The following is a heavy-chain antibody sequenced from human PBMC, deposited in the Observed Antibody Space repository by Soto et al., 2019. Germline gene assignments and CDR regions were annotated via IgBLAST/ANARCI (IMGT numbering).Heavy chain of an antibody. V-gene: IGHV4-59*01. CDR2: IYYSGST. J-gene: IGHJ6*03. Sequence: QAQLQESGPGLVKPSETLSLTCTVSGGSISSYYWSWIRPPPGKGLEWFGYIYYSGSTNYNPSLKSLVTISVDTSKNQFSLKLSSVTAADTAVYDCARERAARRDYYYYYMDVWGKGTTVTVSS. CDR3: ARERAARRDYYYYYMDV. D-gene: IGHD6-6*01. CDR1: GGSISSYY.